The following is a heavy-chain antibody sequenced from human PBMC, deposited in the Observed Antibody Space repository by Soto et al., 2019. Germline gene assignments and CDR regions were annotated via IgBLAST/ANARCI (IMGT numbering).Heavy chain of an antibody. CDR2: INHSGST. CDR3: ARGPSLRLHLGELSSDAFDI. CDR1: GGSFSGYY. V-gene: IGHV4-34*01. J-gene: IGHJ3*02. D-gene: IGHD3-16*02. Sequence: SETLSLTCAVYGGSFSGYYWSWIRQPPGKGLEWIGEINHSGSTNYNPSLKSRVTISVDTSKNQFSLKLSSVTAADTAVYYCARGPSLRLHLGELSSDAFDIWGQGTMVTVSS.